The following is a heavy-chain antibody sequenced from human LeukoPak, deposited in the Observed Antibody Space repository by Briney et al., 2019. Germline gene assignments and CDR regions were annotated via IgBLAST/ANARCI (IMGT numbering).Heavy chain of an antibody. V-gene: IGHV3-30*04. D-gene: IGHD2/OR15-2a*01. CDR1: GFTFRSYA. Sequence: GGSLRLSCAASGFTFRSYAMHWVRQAPGKGLEWVAVISYDGSNKYYADSVKGRFTISRENSKNTLYLQMNSLRAEDTAVYYCAKATLYGVSLDYWGQGTLVTVSS. J-gene: IGHJ4*02. CDR3: AKATLYGVSLDY. CDR2: ISYDGSNK.